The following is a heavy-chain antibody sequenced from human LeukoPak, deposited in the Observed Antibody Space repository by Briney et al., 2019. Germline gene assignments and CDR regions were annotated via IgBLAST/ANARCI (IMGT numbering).Heavy chain of an antibody. V-gene: IGHV4-38-2*01. CDR1: GYSISSGYY. CDR3: ARAPLFYGGYDLGDAFDI. J-gene: IGHJ3*02. CDR2: IYHSGST. Sequence: QASETLSLTCAVSGYSISSGYYWGWIRQPPGKGLEWIGSIYHSGSTYYNPSLKSRVTISVDTSKNQFSLKLSSVTAADTAVYYCARAPLFYGGYDLGDAFDIWGQGTMVTVSS. D-gene: IGHD5-12*01.